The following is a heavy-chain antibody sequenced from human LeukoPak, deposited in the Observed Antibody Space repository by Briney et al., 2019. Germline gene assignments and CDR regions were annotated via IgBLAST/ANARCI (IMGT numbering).Heavy chain of an antibody. Sequence: PGGSLRLSCAASGSTFSTDAMHWVRQAPGKGLEWVAVISDDGSKIYYADSVKGRFTISRDNSKNTLYLQINSLRHDDTAVYYCASSGYSYGPAAYYFDYWDQGTLVTVSS. CDR3: ASSGYSYGPAAYYFDY. D-gene: IGHD5-18*01. J-gene: IGHJ4*02. CDR1: GSTFSTDA. CDR2: ISDDGSKI. V-gene: IGHV3-30*04.